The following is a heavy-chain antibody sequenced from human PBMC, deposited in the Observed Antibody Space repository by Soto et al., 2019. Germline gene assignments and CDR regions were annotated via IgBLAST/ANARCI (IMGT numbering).Heavy chain of an antibody. CDR1: GGSISSGDYY. J-gene: IGHJ6*02. V-gene: IGHV4-30-4*01. D-gene: IGHD3-10*01. Sequence: PSETLSLTCTVSGGSISSGDYYWSWIRQPPGKGLEWIGYIYYSGSTYYNPSLKSRVTISVDTSKNQFSLKLSSVTAADTAVYYCARDKSYYYGSGSLFYYYYGMDVWGQGTTVTVPS. CDR3: ARDKSYYYGSGSLFYYYYGMDV. CDR2: IYYSGST.